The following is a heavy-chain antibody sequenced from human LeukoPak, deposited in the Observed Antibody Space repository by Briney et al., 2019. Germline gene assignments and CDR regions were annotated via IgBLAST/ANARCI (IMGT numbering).Heavy chain of an antibody. CDR1: GYSFTRYW. J-gene: IGHJ4*01. CDR2: VYPGDSNT. V-gene: IGHV5-51*01. Sequence: GESLKISCNASGYSFTRYWIGWVRQKPGKGLEWVGIVYPGDSNTIYSPSFQGQATISADRSITTAYLEVYRLKASDTATYFCARGLHYDSSGYFAAFWGRGTLVTVSS. D-gene: IGHD3-22*01. CDR3: ARGLHYDSSGYFAAF.